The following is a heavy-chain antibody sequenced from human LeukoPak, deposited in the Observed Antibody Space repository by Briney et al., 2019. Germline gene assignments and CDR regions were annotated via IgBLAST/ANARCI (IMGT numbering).Heavy chain of an antibody. CDR3: ARYYGSGSYPYYFDY. D-gene: IGHD3-10*01. V-gene: IGHV1-69*01. Sequence: SVKLSCKASGGTFSSYAISWVRQAPGQGLEWMGGIIPIFGTANYAQKFQGRVTITADESTSTAYMELSSLRSEDTAVYYCARYYGSGSYPYYFDYWGQGTLVTVSS. CDR2: IIPIFGTA. CDR1: GGTFSSYA. J-gene: IGHJ4*02.